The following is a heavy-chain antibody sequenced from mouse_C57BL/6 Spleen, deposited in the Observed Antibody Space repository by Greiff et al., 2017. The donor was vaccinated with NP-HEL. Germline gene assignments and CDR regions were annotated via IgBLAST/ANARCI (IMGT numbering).Heavy chain of an antibody. V-gene: IGHV5-4*01. CDR3: ARDPYYYGSSYRYCDV. CDR1: GFTFSSYA. J-gene: IGHJ1*03. Sequence: EVQRVESGGGLVKPGGSLKLSCAASGFTFSSYAMSWVRQTPEKRLEWVATISDGGSYTYYPDNVKGRFTISRDNAKNNLYLQMSHLKSEDTAMYYCARDPYYYGSSYRYCDVWGTGTTVTVSS. CDR2: ISDGGSYT. D-gene: IGHD1-1*01.